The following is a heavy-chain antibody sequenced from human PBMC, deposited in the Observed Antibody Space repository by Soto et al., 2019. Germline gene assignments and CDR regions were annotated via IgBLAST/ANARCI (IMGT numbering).Heavy chain of an antibody. Sequence: QVHVQQSGPGLVKPSETLSLSCTVSSGPSSSHNWGWIRQPPGRGLEWIGYVYYTGGTSYNPSLKSRVTIAADTSTNHISLTLSSVTAADTAGYYCVRQGIDYLHGLVDVWGQGTTVSVSS. CDR2: VYYTGGT. CDR3: VRQGIDYLHGLVDV. CDR1: SGPSSSHN. D-gene: IGHD1-26*01. V-gene: IGHV4-59*08. J-gene: IGHJ6*02.